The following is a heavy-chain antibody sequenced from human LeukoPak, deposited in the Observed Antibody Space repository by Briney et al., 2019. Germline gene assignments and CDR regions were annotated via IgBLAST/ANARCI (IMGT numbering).Heavy chain of an antibody. Sequence: PGGSLRLSCAASGFIFSTYSINWVRQAPGKGLEWVSAISGSGGSTYYADSVKGRFTISRDNSKNTLYLQMNSLRAEDTAVYYCAKSHSRVVRAGDAFDIWGQGTMVTVSS. D-gene: IGHD2-15*01. CDR3: AKSHSRVVRAGDAFDI. V-gene: IGHV3-23*01. J-gene: IGHJ3*02. CDR1: GFIFSTYS. CDR2: ISGSGGST.